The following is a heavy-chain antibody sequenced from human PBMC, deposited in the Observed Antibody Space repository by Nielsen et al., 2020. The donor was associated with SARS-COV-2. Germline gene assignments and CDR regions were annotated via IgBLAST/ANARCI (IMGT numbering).Heavy chain of an antibody. Sequence: WIRQSPAHVLEWVAVISYDGSNKYYADSVKGRFTISRDNAKNSLYLQMNSLRDEDTAVYYCARDREALLPHYYYGMDVWGQGTTVTVSS. CDR3: ARDREALLPHYYYGMDV. D-gene: IGHD1-26*01. J-gene: IGHJ6*02. V-gene: IGHV3-33*05. CDR2: ISYDGSNK.